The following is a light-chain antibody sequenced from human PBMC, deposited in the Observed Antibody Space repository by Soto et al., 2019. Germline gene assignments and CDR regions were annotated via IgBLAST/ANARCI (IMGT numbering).Light chain of an antibody. CDR2: DTT. Sequence: QSALTQPASVSGSPGQSITISCTGTNSDVGAYSYVSWYQQHPGTAPKLLVYDTTNRPSGVSNRFSGSKSANKASLTISGPQADDEADYYCVSFTPKSSYVFGTGTKVTVL. V-gene: IGLV2-14*03. CDR3: VSFTPKSSYV. J-gene: IGLJ1*01. CDR1: NSDVGAYSY.